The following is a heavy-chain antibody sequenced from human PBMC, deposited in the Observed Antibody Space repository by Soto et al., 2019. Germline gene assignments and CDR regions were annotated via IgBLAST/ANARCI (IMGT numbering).Heavy chain of an antibody. V-gene: IGHV3-74*01. J-gene: IGHJ4*02. CDR1: GFTLGNYG. D-gene: IGHD1-1*01. CDR3: ARGGLEPFDN. Sequence: GSLRLPFSASGFTLGNYGMDWVRQAPGKGLVWVSRISDYGRINYADSVKDRFIISRDDDRSELYLQLNDLRVEDTATYYCARGGLEPFDNWGQGALVTVSS. CDR2: ISDYGRI.